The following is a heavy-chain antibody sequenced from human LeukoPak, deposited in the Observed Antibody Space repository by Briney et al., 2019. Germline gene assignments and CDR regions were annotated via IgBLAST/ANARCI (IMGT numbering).Heavy chain of an antibody. J-gene: IGHJ4*02. V-gene: IGHV3-23*01. CDR2: ISGSGGST. Sequence: GGSLRLSCAASGFTFSSYAMSWVRQAPGKGLEWVSAISGSGGSTYYADSVKGRFTISRDNSKNTLYLQMNSLRAEDTAVCYCAKEERLGELSLYPFDYWGQGTLVTVSS. CDR3: AKEERLGELSLYPFDY. CDR1: GFTFSSYA. D-gene: IGHD3-16*02.